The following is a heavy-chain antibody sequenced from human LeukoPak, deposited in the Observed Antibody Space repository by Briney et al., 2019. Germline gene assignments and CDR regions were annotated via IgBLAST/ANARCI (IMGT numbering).Heavy chain of an antibody. V-gene: IGHV4-30-4*08. CDR2: IYYSGST. Sequence: ASETLSLTCTVSGGSISSGDYYWSWIRQPPGKGLEWIGYIYYSGSTYYNPSLKSRVTISVDTSKNQFSLKLSSVTAADTAVYYCASSFLDITIFGVVIPDQFDYWGQGTLVTVSS. J-gene: IGHJ4*02. D-gene: IGHD3-3*01. CDR3: ASSFLDITIFGVVIPDQFDY. CDR1: GGSISSGDYY.